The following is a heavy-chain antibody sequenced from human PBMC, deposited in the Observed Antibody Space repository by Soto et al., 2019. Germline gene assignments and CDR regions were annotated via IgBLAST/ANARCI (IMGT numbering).Heavy chain of an antibody. D-gene: IGHD3-22*01. CDR1: GGTFSSYA. V-gene: IGHV1-69*13. Sequence: SVKVSCKASGGTFSSYAISWVRQAPGQGLEWMGGIIPIFGTANYAQKFQGRVTITADESTSTAYMELSSLRFEDTAVYYCARGAYDSSGYYPYFYYYYGMDVWG. J-gene: IGHJ6*02. CDR3: ARGAYDSSGYYPYFYYYYGMDV. CDR2: IIPIFGTA.